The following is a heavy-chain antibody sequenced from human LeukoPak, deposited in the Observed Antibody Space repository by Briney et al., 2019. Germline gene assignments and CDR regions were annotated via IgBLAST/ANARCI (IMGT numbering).Heavy chain of an antibody. J-gene: IGHJ4*02. CDR1: GYSFGYIFSTYW. V-gene: IGHV5-51*01. D-gene: IGHD3-9*01. CDR2: IYSGDSDT. CDR3: ARFNAHYDIWTGLISPYYFDC. Sequence: GESLKISCQGSGYSFGYIFSTYWIGWARQMPGNGLECVGIIYSGDSDTRYKPSFQGHVTISVDTPISTAYLQCSSLKASDSGMYYCARFNAHYDIWTGLISPYYFDCWGQETLVTVSS.